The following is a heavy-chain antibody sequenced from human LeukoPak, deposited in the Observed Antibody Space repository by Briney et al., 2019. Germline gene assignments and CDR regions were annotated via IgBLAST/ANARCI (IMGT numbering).Heavy chain of an antibody. D-gene: IGHD1-1*01. CDR1: GFSFGTYS. V-gene: IGHV3-48*04. J-gene: IGHJ4*02. CDR2: IVGSSSNI. CDR3: ATDSPETAAFDY. Sequence: GGSLRLSCTASGFSFGTYSMNWVRQAPGKGLEWVSYIVGSSSNIYYADSVKGRFTISRDNAKNSLYLQMDSLRAEDTAVYYCATDSPETAAFDYWGQGTLVTVSS.